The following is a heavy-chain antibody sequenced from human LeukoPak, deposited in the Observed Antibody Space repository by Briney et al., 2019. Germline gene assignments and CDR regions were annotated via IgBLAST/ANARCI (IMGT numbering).Heavy chain of an antibody. Sequence: SETLSLTCAVYGGSFSGYYWSWIRQPPGKGLEWIGEINHSGSTNYNPSLKSRVTISVDTSKNQFPLKLSSVTAADTAVYYCARGPLGYSYGYVRYWGQGTLVTVSS. V-gene: IGHV4-34*01. D-gene: IGHD5-18*01. CDR2: INHSGST. J-gene: IGHJ4*02. CDR1: GGSFSGYY. CDR3: ARGPLGYSYGYVRY.